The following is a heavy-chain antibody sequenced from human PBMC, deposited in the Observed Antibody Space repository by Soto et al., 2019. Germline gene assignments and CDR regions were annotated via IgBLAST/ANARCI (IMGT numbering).Heavy chain of an antibody. CDR2: IYSGGST. CDR1: GFTVSSNY. D-gene: IGHD2-15*01. V-gene: IGHV3-66*01. CDR3: ARVGCSGGSCYSERWFDP. Sequence: ESGGGLVQPGGSLRLSCAASGFTVSSNYMSWVRQAPGKGLEWVSVIYSGGSTYYADSVKGRFTISRDNSKNTLYLQMNSLRAEDTAVYYCARVGCSGGSCYSERWFDPWGQGTLVTVSS. J-gene: IGHJ5*02.